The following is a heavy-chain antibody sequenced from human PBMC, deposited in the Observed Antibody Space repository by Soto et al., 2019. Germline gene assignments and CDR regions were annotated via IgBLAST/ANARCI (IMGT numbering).Heavy chain of an antibody. CDR2: ISGSGGST. CDR1: GFTFSSYA. CDR3: AKVPPTYNWHYEPVYVFDY. D-gene: IGHD1-7*01. J-gene: IGHJ4*02. Sequence: PGGSLRLSCAASGFTFSSYAMSWVRQAPGKGLEWVSAISGSGGSTYYADSVKGRFTISRDNSKNTLYLQMNSLRAEDTAVYYCAKVPPTYNWHYEPVYVFDYWGQGTLVTVSS. V-gene: IGHV3-23*01.